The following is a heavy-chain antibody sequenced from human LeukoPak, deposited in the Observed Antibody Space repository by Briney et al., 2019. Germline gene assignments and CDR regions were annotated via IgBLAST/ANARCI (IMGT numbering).Heavy chain of an antibody. D-gene: IGHD4-23*01. CDR3: AKHPGPYGGNPFNS. CDR1: GFTFNNFA. CDR2: IIGRGGGS. V-gene: IGHV3-23*01. J-gene: IGHJ4*02. Sequence: TGGSLRLSCAASGFTFNNFALSWVRQAPEKGLEWVATIIGRGGGSSHAASVKGRFTISRDNSNNTLYLHMSSLRADDTAVYYCAKHPGPYGGNPFNSWGLGMLVTVSS.